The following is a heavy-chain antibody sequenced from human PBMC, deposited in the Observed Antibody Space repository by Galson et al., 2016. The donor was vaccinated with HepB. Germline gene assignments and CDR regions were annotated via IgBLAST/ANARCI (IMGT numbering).Heavy chain of an antibody. CDR1: GGSISSNNYY. D-gene: IGHD4-17*01. Sequence: SETLSLTCTVSGGSISSNNYYWGWIRQPPGKGPEWLGTMYYTGSTYYNASLKSRVTISVDTSKNQFSLRLSSVTAADTAVYYGSRLRDYGNFDYWGQGTLVTVSS. J-gene: IGHJ4*02. CDR2: MYYTGST. V-gene: IGHV4-39*01. CDR3: SRLRDYGNFDY.